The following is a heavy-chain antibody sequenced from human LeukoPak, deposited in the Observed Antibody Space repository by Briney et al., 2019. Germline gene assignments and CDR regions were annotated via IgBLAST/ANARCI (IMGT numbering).Heavy chain of an antibody. CDR1: GGSISSSSYY. Sequence: SETLSLTCTVSGGSISSSSYYWGWIRQPPGKGLEWIGSIYYSGSTYYNPSLKSRVTISVDTSKNQFSLKLSSVTAADTAVYYCAIGIVVVITEGWFDPWGQGTLVTVSS. CDR3: AIGIVVVITEGWFDP. D-gene: IGHD3-22*01. V-gene: IGHV4-39*01. CDR2: IYYSGST. J-gene: IGHJ5*02.